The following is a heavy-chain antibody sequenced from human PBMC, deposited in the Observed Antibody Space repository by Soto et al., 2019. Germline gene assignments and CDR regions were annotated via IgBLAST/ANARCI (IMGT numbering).Heavy chain of an antibody. CDR1: GFTFSSYG. Sequence: RRLSCAASGFTFSSYGMHWVRQAPGKGLEWVAVISYDGSNKYYADSVKGRFTISRDNSKNTLYLQMNSLRAEDTAVYYCALAAVAGWGQGTLVTVSS. J-gene: IGHJ4*02. CDR3: ALAAVAG. CDR2: ISYDGSNK. V-gene: IGHV3-30*03. D-gene: IGHD6-19*01.